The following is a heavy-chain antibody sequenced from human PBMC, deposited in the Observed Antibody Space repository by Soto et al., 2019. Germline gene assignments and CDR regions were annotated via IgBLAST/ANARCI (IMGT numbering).Heavy chain of an antibody. Sequence: ASVKVSWKAAGYGLTAYYIHWLLQAPGQGLEWMGWVNPHSGATVFAQKFLGSVTLTTDTSINTAYMELTSLTSDDTALYYCARPPHPWEPYAFHIWGHGTLVTVSS. D-gene: IGHD1-26*01. CDR1: GYGLTAYY. CDR3: ARPPHPWEPYAFHI. V-gene: IGHV1-2*04. CDR2: VNPHSGAT. J-gene: IGHJ3*02.